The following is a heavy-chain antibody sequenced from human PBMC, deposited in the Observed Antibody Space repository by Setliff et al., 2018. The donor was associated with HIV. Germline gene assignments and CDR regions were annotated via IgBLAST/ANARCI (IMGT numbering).Heavy chain of an antibody. Sequence: SETLSLTCTVSGGSISSGAYYWGWIRQHPGKGLEWIGRIFTSGTINTNLSLRSRVAISVDTSKNQFSLKLTSVTAADTAVYYCARYNWAQHAFDIWGRGTMVTVS. V-gene: IGHV4-61*02. J-gene: IGHJ3*02. CDR2: IFTSGTI. CDR1: GGSISSGAYY. D-gene: IGHD1-20*01. CDR3: ARYNWAQHAFDI.